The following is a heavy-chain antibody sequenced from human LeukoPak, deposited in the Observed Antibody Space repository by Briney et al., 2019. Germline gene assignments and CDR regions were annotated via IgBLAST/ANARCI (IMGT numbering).Heavy chain of an antibody. CDR1: GFTFSSYS. D-gene: IGHD3-22*01. Sequence: PGGSLRLSCAASGFTFSSYSMNWVRQAPGKGLEWVSSISSSSSYIYYADSVKGRFTISRDNAKNSLYLQMNSLRAEDTAVYYCARDRYYYDSSGSLTGYWGQGTLVTVSP. CDR2: ISSSSSYI. CDR3: ARDRYYYDSSGSLTGY. V-gene: IGHV3-21*01. J-gene: IGHJ4*02.